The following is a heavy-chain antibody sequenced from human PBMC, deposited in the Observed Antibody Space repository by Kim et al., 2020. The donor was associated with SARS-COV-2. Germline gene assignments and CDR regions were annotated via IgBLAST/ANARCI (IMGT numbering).Heavy chain of an antibody. Sequence: GGSLRLSCAASGFTFSSYGMHWVRQAPGKGLEWVAVISYDGSNKYYADSVKGRFTISRDNSKNTLYLQMNSLRAEDTAVYYCAKDLEPSSGWYPILDYWGQGTLVTVSS. CDR1: GFTFSSYG. V-gene: IGHV3-30*18. CDR2: ISYDGSNK. J-gene: IGHJ4*02. CDR3: AKDLEPSSGWYPILDY. D-gene: IGHD6-19*01.